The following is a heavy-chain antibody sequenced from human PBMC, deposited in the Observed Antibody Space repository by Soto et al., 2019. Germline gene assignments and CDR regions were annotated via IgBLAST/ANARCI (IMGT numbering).Heavy chain of an antibody. V-gene: IGHV3-23*01. CDR3: AKATATSGGAFEI. CDR1: GFICSSYD. CDR2: ILVGGST. J-gene: IGHJ3*02. Sequence: GGSLRLSCAVSGFICSSYDMSWVRQAPGKGLEWVSTILVGGSTHYEDSVKGRFTISRDTSKNTVYLQMNRLTGGDTAVYYCAKATATSGGAFEIYGQGTMVTVSS. D-gene: IGHD1-1*01.